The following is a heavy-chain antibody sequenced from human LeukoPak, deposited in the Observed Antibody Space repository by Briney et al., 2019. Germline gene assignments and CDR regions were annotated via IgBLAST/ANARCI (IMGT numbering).Heavy chain of an antibody. D-gene: IGHD6-13*01. CDR2: ISYDGSNK. CDR1: GFTFSSYA. CDR3: ASSGPGEQQLVLRA. J-gene: IGHJ4*02. V-gene: IGHV3-30-3*01. Sequence: GGSLRLSCAASGFTFSSYAMHWVRQAPGKRLEWVAVISYDGSNKYYADSVKGRFTISRDNSKNTLYLQMNSLRAEDTAVYYCASSGPGEQQLVLRAWGQGTLVTVSS.